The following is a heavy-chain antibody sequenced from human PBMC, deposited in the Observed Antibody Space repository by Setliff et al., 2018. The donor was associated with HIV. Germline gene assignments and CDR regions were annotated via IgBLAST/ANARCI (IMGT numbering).Heavy chain of an antibody. CDR2: MNPNSGNA. D-gene: IGHD1-1*01. Sequence: ASVKVSCKASGYTFSNYDINWVRQAAGQGFEWIGWMNPNSGNAGYAQKFQGRVTMTRDTAISTAYLDLHNLLSEDTAVYFCARPPTVHDNMPWDSFQVWGQGTSVTVSS. CDR3: ARPPTVHDNMPWDSFQV. J-gene: IGHJ3*01. V-gene: IGHV1-8*02. CDR1: GYTFSNYD.